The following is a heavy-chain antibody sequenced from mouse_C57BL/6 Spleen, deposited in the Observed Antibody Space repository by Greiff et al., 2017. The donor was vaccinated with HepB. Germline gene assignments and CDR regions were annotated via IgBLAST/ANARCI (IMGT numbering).Heavy chain of an antibody. J-gene: IGHJ2*01. Sequence: EVKLQQSGPELVKPGASVKISCKASGYTFTDYYMNWVKQSHGKSLEWIGDINPNNGGTSYNQKFKGKATLTVDKSSSTAYMELRSLTSEDSAVYYCARGGYGNLDYWGQGTTLTVSS. D-gene: IGHD2-1*01. CDR2: INPNNGGT. CDR1: GYTFTDYY. CDR3: ARGGYGNLDY. V-gene: IGHV1-26*01.